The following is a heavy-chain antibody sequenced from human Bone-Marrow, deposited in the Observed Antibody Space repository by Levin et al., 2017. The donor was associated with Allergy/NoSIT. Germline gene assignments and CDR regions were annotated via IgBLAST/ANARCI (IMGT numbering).Heavy chain of an antibody. J-gene: IGHJ6*02. CDR2: IYSGGST. D-gene: IGHD5-12*01. Sequence: GGSLRLSCAASGFISDRHYMSWVRQAPGKGLEWVAVIYSGGSTYYADSVKGRFTISRDKSNNTHYLQLNNLRVEDTGVYFCTSHRVKGYLYAMDVWGQGTTVIVSS. CDR1: GFISDRHY. V-gene: IGHV3-53*01. CDR3: TSHRVKGYLYAMDV.